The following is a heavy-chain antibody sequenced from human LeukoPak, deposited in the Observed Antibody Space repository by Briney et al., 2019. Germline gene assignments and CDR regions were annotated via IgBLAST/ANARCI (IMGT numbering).Heavy chain of an antibody. J-gene: IGHJ4*02. CDR3: ARDPYVSNFDY. CDR2: ITGSEDTT. D-gene: IGHD3-10*02. V-gene: IGHV3-23*01. CDR1: GFIFRNYA. Sequence: GGSLRLSCAASGFIFRNYAMSWVRQAPGKGLEWVSAITGSEDTTSYADSVKGRFAISRDNAQNSLYLHMHSLRVEDTAVYYCARDPYVSNFDYWGQGTLVTVSS.